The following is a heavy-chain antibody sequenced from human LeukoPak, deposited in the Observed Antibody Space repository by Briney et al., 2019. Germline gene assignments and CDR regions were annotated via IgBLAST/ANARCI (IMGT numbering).Heavy chain of an antibody. J-gene: IGHJ6*02. CDR3: AREGHSSGWPEPRNYYYGMDV. D-gene: IGHD6-19*01. CDR1: GYTFTGYD. CDR2: MNPNSGNT. V-gene: IGHV1-8*01. Sequence: ASVKVSCKASGYTFTGYDINWVRQATGQGLEWMGWMNPNSGNTGYAQKFQGRVTITADESTSTAYMELSSLRSEDTAVYYCAREGHSSGWPEPRNYYYGMDVWGQGTTVTVSS.